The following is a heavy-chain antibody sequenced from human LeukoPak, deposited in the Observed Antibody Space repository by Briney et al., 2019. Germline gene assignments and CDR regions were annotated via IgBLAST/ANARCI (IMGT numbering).Heavy chain of an antibody. CDR2: ISGSGGST. CDR1: GFTFSSYA. CDR3: AKFPVGYFSSTSCYE. V-gene: IGHV3-23*01. D-gene: IGHD2-2*01. J-gene: IGHJ4*02. Sequence: GGSLRLSCAASGFTFSSYAMSWVRQAPGKGLEWVSAISGSGGSTYYADSVKGRFTISRDNSKNTLYLQMNSLRAEDTAVYYCAKFPVGYFSSTSCYEWGQGTLVAVSS.